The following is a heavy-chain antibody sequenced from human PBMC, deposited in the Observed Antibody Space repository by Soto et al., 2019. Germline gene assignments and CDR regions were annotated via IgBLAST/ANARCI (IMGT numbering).Heavy chain of an antibody. Sequence: GASVKVSCKASGGTFSSYAISWVRQAPGQGLEWMGGIIPIFGTANYAQKFQGRVTITADESTSTAYMELSSLRSEDTAVYYCARERRNWFDPWGQGTLVTVSS. CDR2: IIPIFGTA. CDR1: GGTFSSYA. CDR3: ARERRNWFDP. J-gene: IGHJ5*02. V-gene: IGHV1-69*13.